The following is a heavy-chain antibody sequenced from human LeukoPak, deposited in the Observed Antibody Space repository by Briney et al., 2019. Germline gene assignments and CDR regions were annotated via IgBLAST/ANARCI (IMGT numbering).Heavy chain of an antibody. CDR3: AKDRGWELLFFDY. CDR2: IRYDGGYK. J-gene: IGHJ4*02. Sequence: GGSLRLSCAASGFTFSNSGMHWVRQAPGKGLEWVAFIRYDGGYKYYADSVKGRFTISRDNSKNTLYLQMNSLRAEDTAVYYCAKDRGWELLFFDYWGQGTLVTVSS. CDR1: GFTFSNSG. D-gene: IGHD1-26*01. V-gene: IGHV3-30*02.